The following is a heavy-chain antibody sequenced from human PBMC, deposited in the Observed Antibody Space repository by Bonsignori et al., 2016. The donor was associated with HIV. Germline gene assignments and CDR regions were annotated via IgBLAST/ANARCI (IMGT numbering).Heavy chain of an antibody. J-gene: IGHJ6*02. CDR1: GFSFSITC. CDR2: IKSETDGGTT. Sequence: EVRLVESGGGLIKPGGSLRLSCAASGFSFSITCMSWVRQAPGKGLEWVGRIKSETDGGTTDYAAPLKGRFTISRDNSKDMLFLQMNSLKTEDSAVYYCTTDQVGFGMDVWGRGTTVIVSS. V-gene: IGHV3-15*01. D-gene: IGHD1-26*01. CDR3: TTDQVGFGMDV.